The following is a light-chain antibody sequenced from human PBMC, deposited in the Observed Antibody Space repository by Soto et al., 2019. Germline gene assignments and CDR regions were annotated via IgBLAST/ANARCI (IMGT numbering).Light chain of an antibody. Sequence: DIQMTQSPSSLSASVGDRVTITCRARQSISTYLNWYQQKPGTAPKLLTYAASSLQSGVPSRFSGSGSGTDFTLTISSLQPEDFAPYDGQHSFNTPYTFGQGTKLGIK. CDR1: QSISTY. V-gene: IGKV1-39*01. CDR2: AAS. J-gene: IGKJ2*01. CDR3: QHSFNTPYT.